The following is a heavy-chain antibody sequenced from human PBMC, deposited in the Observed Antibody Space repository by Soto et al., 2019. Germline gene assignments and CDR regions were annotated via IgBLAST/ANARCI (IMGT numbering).Heavy chain of an antibody. D-gene: IGHD2-15*01. V-gene: IGHV1-58*01. J-gene: IGHJ4*02. Sequence: QMQLVQSGPEVKKPGTSVKVSCKASGFTFTSSAVQWVRQARGQRLEWIGWIVVGSGNTNYAQKFQERVTITRDMSTSTAYMELSSLRSEDTAVYYCAAVQDSADIGTHYFDYWGQGTLVTVSS. CDR3: AAVQDSADIGTHYFDY. CDR2: IVVGSGNT. CDR1: GFTFTSSA.